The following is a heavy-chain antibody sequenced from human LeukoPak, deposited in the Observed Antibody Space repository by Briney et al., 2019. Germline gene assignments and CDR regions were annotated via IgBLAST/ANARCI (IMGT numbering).Heavy chain of an antibody. CDR2: ISYDGSNK. CDR1: GFTFSSYG. D-gene: IGHD2-21*01. Sequence: PGGSLRLSCAASGFTFSSYGMHWVRQAPSKGLEWVAVISYDGSNKYYADSVKGRFTISRDNSKNTLYLQMNSLRAEDTAVYYCARDLRRADCWGQGTLVTVSS. CDR3: ARDLRRADC. V-gene: IGHV3-30*03. J-gene: IGHJ4*02.